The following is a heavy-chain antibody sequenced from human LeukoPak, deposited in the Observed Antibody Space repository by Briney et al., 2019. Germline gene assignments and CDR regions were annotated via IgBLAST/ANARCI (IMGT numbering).Heavy chain of an antibody. Sequence: SETLSLTCTVSGGSISSSSYYWGWIRQPPGKGLEWIGSIYYSGSTYYNPSLKSRVTISVDTSKNQFSLKLSSVTAADTAVYYCARAHPRGFDYWGQGTLVTVSS. J-gene: IGHJ4*02. CDR1: GGSISSSSYY. CDR2: IYYSGST. V-gene: IGHV4-39*01. CDR3: ARAHPRGFDY.